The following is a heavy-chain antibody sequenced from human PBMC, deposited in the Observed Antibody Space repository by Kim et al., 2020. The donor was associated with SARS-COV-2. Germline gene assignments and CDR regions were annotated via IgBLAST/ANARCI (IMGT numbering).Heavy chain of an antibody. Sequence: YYNPSLKSRVTISVDTSQNQFSLKLNSVTAADTAVYYCARQISSGPNFDQWGQGTLVTVSS. J-gene: IGHJ4*02. CDR3: ARQISSGPNFDQ. D-gene: IGHD6-19*01. V-gene: IGHV4-39*01.